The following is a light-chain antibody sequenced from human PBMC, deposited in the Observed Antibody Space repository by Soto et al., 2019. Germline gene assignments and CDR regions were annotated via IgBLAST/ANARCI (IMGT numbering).Light chain of an antibody. Sequence: EIVLTQSPATLSLSPGERATLSCRASQSVTTYLAWYQQKPGQAPRLLIYGAFNRATGIPARFSGSGSGTDFTLTISSLEPEDFAVYYCHQRSNWPSTFGPGTKVDVK. V-gene: IGKV3-11*01. J-gene: IGKJ3*01. CDR1: QSVTTY. CDR3: HQRSNWPST. CDR2: GAF.